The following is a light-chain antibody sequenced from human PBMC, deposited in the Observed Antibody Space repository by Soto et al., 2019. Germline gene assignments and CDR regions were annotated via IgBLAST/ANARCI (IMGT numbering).Light chain of an antibody. CDR3: VTWDSSLDTVV. V-gene: IGLV1-51*01. CDR1: SSNIGGNY. CDR2: DNY. Sequence: QSVLAQPPSISAAPGQKVTISWSGSSSNIGGNYVSWYQHVPRTAPKLLIYDNYKRASGSPDRFSASKSGTSATLGITGLQTGDEADYYCVTWDSSLDTVVFGGGTKLTVL. J-gene: IGLJ2*01.